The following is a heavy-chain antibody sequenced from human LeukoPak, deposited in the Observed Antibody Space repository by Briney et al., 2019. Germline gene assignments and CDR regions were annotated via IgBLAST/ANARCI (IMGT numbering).Heavy chain of an antibody. CDR2: ISYAGNTHTGST. V-gene: IGHV4-34*01. D-gene: IGHD1-14*01. Sequence: SETLSLTCDVSGGSFSSYSWNWIRQPPGKGLEWIAEISYAGNTHTGSTSYSASLKSRVTISVDTPKNQFSLHLRSVTAADAGVYYCARGFSGFWEFDSWGQGTLVTVSS. CDR3: ARGFSGFWEFDS. CDR1: GGSFSSYS. J-gene: IGHJ4*02.